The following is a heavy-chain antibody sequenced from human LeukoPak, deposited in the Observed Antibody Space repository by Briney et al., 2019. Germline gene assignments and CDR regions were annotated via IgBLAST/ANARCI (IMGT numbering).Heavy chain of an antibody. CDR2: INHSGST. V-gene: IGHV4-34*01. J-gene: IGHJ4*02. CDR1: GGSFSGYY. Sequence: SETLSLTCAVYGGSFSGYYWSWIRQPPGKGLEWIGEINHSGSTIYNPSLKSRVTISVDTSKNQFSLKLSSVTAADTAVYYCARDRVRQLDYWGQGTLVTVSS. D-gene: IGHD4-23*01. CDR3: ARDRVRQLDY.